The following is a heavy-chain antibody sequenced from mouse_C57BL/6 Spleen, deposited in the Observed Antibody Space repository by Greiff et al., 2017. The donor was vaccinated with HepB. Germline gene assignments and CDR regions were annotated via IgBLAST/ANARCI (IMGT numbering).Heavy chain of an antibody. CDR2: ISSGSSTI. CDR3: ARDWDYFDY. Sequence: EVQVVESGGGLVKPGGSLKLSCAASGFTFSDYGMHWVRQVPEKGLEWVAYISSGSSTIYYADTVKGRVTFSRDNAKNTLFLQITSLRSEDTAMYYCARDWDYFDYWGQGTTLTVSS. J-gene: IGHJ2*01. CDR1: GFTFSDYG. D-gene: IGHD4-1*01. V-gene: IGHV5-17*01.